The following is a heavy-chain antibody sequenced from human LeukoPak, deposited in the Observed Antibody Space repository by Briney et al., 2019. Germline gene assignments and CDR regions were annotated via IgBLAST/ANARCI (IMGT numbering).Heavy chain of an antibody. CDR1: GGSISSYY. CDR3: ARILGDYSNWFDP. V-gene: IGHV4-59*01. CDR2: IYYSGST. J-gene: IGHJ5*02. Sequence: SETLSLTCTVSGGSISSYYWSWIRQPPGKGLEWIGYIYYSGSTNYNPSLKSRVTISVDTSKNQFSLKLSSVTAADTAVYYCARILGDYSNWFDPWGQGTLVTVSS. D-gene: IGHD4-17*01.